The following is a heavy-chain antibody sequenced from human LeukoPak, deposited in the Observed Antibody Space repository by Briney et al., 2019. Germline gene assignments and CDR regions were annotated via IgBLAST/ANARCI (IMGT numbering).Heavy chain of an antibody. CDR1: GGSISSGGYY. CDR2: IYYSGST. V-gene: IGHV4-31*03. CDR3: ARDRSDDSSGYDAFDI. Sequence: PSQTLSLTCTVSGGSISSGGYYWSWIRQHPGKGLEWIGHIYYSGSTYYNPSLKSRVTISVDTSKNQFSLKLSSVTAADTAVYFCARDRSDDSSGYDAFDIWGQGTMVTVSS. D-gene: IGHD3-22*01. J-gene: IGHJ3*02.